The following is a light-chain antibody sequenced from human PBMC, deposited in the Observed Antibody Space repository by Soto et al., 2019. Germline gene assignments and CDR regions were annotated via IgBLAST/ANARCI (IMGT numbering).Light chain of an antibody. CDR1: QIVSGNF. CDR3: HQYAVSPLT. J-gene: IGKJ4*01. V-gene: IGKV3-20*01. Sequence: VLTQSPGTLSLSPGERATLSCRASQIVSGNFLAWYQQIPGQTPRLLIYGASSRATGIPERISGSGSGTDFTLSVTRLEPEDFAVYYCHQYAVSPLTFGGGTTVEIK. CDR2: GAS.